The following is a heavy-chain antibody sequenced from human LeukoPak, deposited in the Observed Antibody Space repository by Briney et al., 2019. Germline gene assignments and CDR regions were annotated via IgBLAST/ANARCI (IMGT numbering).Heavy chain of an antibody. V-gene: IGHV3-30*02. J-gene: IGHJ1*01. D-gene: IGHD6-19*01. Sequence: GGSLRLPCAASGFTFSSYGMHWVRQAPGKGLEWVAFIRYDGSNKYYADSVKGRFTISRDNSKNTLYLQMNSLRPEDTAVYYCARGGKRALAGTRSPQYFQHWGQGTLVTVSS. CDR1: GFTFSSYG. CDR2: IRYDGSNK. CDR3: ARGGKRALAGTRSPQYFQH.